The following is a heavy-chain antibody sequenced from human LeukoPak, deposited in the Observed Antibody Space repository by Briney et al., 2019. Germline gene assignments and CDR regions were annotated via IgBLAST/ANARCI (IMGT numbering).Heavy chain of an antibody. D-gene: IGHD5-18*01. J-gene: IGHJ6*03. Sequence: GGSLRLSCAASGFTFSSYWMSWVRQAPGKGLEWVANIKQDGSEKYYVDSVKGRFTISRDNAKNSLYLQMNSLRAEDTAVYYCARLMGYSYGYDYYYYMDVWGKGTTVTVSS. CDR1: GFTFSSYW. V-gene: IGHV3-7*01. CDR3: ARLMGYSYGYDYYYYMDV. CDR2: IKQDGSEK.